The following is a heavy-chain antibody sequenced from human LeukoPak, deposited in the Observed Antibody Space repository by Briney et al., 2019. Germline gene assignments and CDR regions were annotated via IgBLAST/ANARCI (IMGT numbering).Heavy chain of an antibody. CDR2: ISGSGGST. J-gene: IGHJ4*02. V-gene: IGHV3-23*01. Sequence: GGSLRLSCAASGFTFSSYAMSWVRQAPGKGLEWVAAISGSGGSTYYADSVKGRFTISRDNSKNTLYLQMSSLRAEDTAVYYCAKDPPRYSGSDYRGGFFDYWGQGTLVSVSS. D-gene: IGHD5-12*01. CDR3: AKDPPRYSGSDYRGGFFDY. CDR1: GFTFSSYA.